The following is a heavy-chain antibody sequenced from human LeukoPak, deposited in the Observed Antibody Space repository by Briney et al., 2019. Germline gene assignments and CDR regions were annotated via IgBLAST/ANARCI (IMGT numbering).Heavy chain of an antibody. V-gene: IGHV3-48*02. D-gene: IGHD3-10*01. J-gene: IGHJ4*02. Sequence: GGSLRLSCAASGFTFSSYSMNWVRQAPGKGLEWVSYISGSSTTIYYADSVKGRFTVSRDNAKDSLFLQMNSLKDEDTAVYYCARSYGYFDYWGQGTLVTVSS. CDR3: ARSYGYFDY. CDR1: GFTFSSYS. CDR2: ISGSSTTI.